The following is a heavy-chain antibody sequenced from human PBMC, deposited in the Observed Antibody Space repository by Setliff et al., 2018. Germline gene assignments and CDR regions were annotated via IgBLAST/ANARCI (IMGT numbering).Heavy chain of an antibody. CDR3: AADLPDYGAYDFDY. Sequence: GSLRLSCAASGFTFGSYAMHWVRQAPGKGLEWVAVISHDGINKYYADSVKGRFTISRDNSKNTLYLQMNSLKIEDTAVYYCAADLPDYGAYDFDYWGQGTLVTVSS. J-gene: IGHJ4*02. CDR1: GFTFGSYA. CDR2: ISHDGINK. D-gene: IGHD4-17*01. V-gene: IGHV3-30*07.